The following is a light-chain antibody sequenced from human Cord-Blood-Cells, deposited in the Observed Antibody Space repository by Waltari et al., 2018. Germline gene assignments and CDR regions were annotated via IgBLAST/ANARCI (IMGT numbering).Light chain of an antibody. CDR3: QQYNSYS. V-gene: IGKV1-5*03. CDR2: KAS. Sequence: DIQMTQSPSTLSASVGDRVTITCRASQSISSWLDWYQQKPGKAPKLLIYKASSLESGVPTRFGGGRSGTEFARTISSLQPDDFATYYGQQYNSYSFGGGTKVEIK. J-gene: IGKJ4*01. CDR1: QSISSW.